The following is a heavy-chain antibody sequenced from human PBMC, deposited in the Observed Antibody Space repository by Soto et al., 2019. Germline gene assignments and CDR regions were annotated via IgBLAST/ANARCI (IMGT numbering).Heavy chain of an antibody. J-gene: IGHJ4*02. CDR3: ARPYCTYCVCYYYFDY. V-gene: IGHV3-33*01. CDR1: GFTFRSYA. Sequence: QVQLVESGGGVVQPGRPLRLSCAASGFTFRSYAMHWVRQAPGKGLKWVAVIYYDGSNKYYIDSVKGRFTISRHNSKNRLNLQVNGLRSEDTAVYYCARPYCTYCVCYYYFDYCGQGSLVTVFS. CDR2: IYYDGSNK. D-gene: IGHD2-8*01.